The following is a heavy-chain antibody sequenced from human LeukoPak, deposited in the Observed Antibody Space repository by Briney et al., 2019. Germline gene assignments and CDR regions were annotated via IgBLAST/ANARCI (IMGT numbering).Heavy chain of an antibody. D-gene: IGHD5-18*01. Sequence: GGSLRLSCAASGFTFSNYAMSWARQAPEKGLEWVSAISGSGGSTYYADSVKGRFTISRDNSKNTLYLQMNSLRAEDTAVYYCTKGTIWLPLDYWGQGTLVTVSS. CDR3: TKGTIWLPLDY. J-gene: IGHJ4*02. V-gene: IGHV3-23*01. CDR1: GFTFSNYA. CDR2: ISGSGGST.